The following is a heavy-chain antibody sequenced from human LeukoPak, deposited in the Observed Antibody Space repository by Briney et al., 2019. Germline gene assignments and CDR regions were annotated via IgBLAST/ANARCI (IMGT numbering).Heavy chain of an antibody. CDR2: ISSSGSTI. CDR1: GFTFSSYE. Sequence: GGSLRLSCAASGFTFSSYEMNWVRQAPGKGLEWVSYISSSGSTIYYADSVKGRFTISRDNAKNSLYLQMNSLRAEDTAVYYCAGSTTAYDFWSGYYNYFDYWGQGTLVTVYS. V-gene: IGHV3-48*03. D-gene: IGHD3-3*01. CDR3: AGSTTAYDFWSGYYNYFDY. J-gene: IGHJ4*02.